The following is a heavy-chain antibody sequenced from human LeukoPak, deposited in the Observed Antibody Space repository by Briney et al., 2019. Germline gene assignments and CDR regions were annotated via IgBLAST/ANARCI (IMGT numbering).Heavy chain of an antibody. J-gene: IGHJ6*02. CDR3: ATDGKFHYYYYGMDV. Sequence: ASVKVSCKVSGYTLTELSMHSVRQAPGKGLEWMGGFDPEDGETIYAQKFQGRVTMTEDTSTDTAYMELSSLRSEDTAVYYCATDGKFHYYYYGMDVWGQGTTVTVSS. D-gene: IGHD1-26*01. CDR2: FDPEDGET. V-gene: IGHV1-24*01. CDR1: GYTLTELS.